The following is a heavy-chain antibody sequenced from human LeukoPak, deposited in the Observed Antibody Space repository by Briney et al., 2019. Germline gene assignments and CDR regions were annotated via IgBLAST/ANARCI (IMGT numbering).Heavy chain of an antibody. D-gene: IGHD5-18*01. CDR1: GFTFSDYY. J-gene: IGHJ2*01. CDR2: ISSSGSTI. Sequence: GGSLRLSCAASGFTFSDYYMSWIRQAPGKGLEWVSYISSSGSTIYYADSVKGRFTISRDNAKNSLNLQMNALRPKDTALYFCARAYNFGLKYFDLWGRGTLVTVSS. V-gene: IGHV3-11*01. CDR3: ARAYNFGLKYFDL.